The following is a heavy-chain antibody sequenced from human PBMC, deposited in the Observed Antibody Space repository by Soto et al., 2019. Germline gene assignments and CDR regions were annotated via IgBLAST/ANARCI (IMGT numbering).Heavy chain of an antibody. Sequence: GGSLRLSCAASGFTFSSYAMSWVRQAPGKGLEWVSAISGSGGSTYYADSVKGRFTISRDNSKNTLYLQMNSLRAEDMAVYYCAKDGVDLDSGYDFYSQVGYFDYWGQGTLVTVSS. CDR2: ISGSGGST. CDR3: AKDGVDLDSGYDFYSQVGYFDY. J-gene: IGHJ4*02. V-gene: IGHV3-23*01. CDR1: GFTFSSYA. D-gene: IGHD5-12*01.